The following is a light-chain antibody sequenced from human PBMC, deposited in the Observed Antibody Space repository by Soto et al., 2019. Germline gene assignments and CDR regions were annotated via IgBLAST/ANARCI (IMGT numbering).Light chain of an antibody. CDR2: EAS. Sequence: DIQMTQSPSTLSASVGDRVTITCRASQSVNRWLAWYQQKPGKAPKLLIYEASSLESGVPSTFGASGCGKGWTLTISSLQPDDFGMYYCQQYNSYLCAVGQGTKVDIK. CDR3: QQYNSYLCA. CDR1: QSVNRW. J-gene: IGKJ1*01. V-gene: IGKV1-5*03.